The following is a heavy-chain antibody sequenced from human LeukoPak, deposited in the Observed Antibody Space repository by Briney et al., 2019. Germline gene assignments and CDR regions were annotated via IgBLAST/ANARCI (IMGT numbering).Heavy chain of an antibody. V-gene: IGHV1-58*02. D-gene: IGHD4-17*01. CDR1: GFTFTNSA. Sequence: SVKVTCKASGFTFTNSAMQWVRQARGQRLGWIGWIVVGSGNTNYAQKFQERVTITRDMSTSTAYMELSSLRSEDTAVYYCAADYGDYNFDYWGQGTLATVSS. CDR2: IVVGSGNT. J-gene: IGHJ4*02. CDR3: AADYGDYNFDY.